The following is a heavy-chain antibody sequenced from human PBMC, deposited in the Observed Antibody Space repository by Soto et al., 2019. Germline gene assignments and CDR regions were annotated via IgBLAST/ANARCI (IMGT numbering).Heavy chain of an antibody. D-gene: IGHD2-8*02. J-gene: IGHJ4*02. CDR2: IYYSGNT. CDR3: ARDKITGPFDY. CDR1: GGSVSSYY. Sequence: PSETLSLTCTVSGGSVSSYYWSWIRQPPGKGLEWIGYIYYSGNTNYNPSLKSRVTISVDTSKNQFSLKLTSVTAADTAVYYCARDKITGPFDYWGQGTLVTVSS. V-gene: IGHV4-59*02.